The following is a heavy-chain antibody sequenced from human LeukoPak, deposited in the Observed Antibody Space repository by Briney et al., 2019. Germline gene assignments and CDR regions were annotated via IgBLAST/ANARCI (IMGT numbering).Heavy chain of an antibody. CDR1: GFLVSNNY. V-gene: IGHV3-66*01. CDR2: IYRGGST. J-gene: IGHJ4*02. CDR3: ARGCDSGGSYAIWAFDY. Sequence: AGGSLRLSCAASGFLVSNNYVSWVRQAPGKGLEWVSIIYRGGSTYSADSVKDRFTVSSDNSKNTFYLQMNSLRAEDTAVYYCARGCDSGGSYAIWAFDYWGQGTLVTVSS. D-gene: IGHD3-22*01.